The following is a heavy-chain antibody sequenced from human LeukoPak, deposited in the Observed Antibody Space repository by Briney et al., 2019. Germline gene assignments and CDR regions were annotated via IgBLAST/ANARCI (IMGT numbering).Heavy chain of an antibody. V-gene: IGHV3-9*01. D-gene: IGHD1-1*01. CDR2: ISWNSGSI. CDR3: AKDKAANLAHNVHAFDI. Sequence: GGSLRLSCAASGFTFDDYAMHWVRQAPGKGLEWVSGISWNSGSIGYADSVKGRFTISRDNAKNSLYLQMNSLRAEDTALYYRAKDKAANLAHNVHAFDIWGQGTMVTVSS. CDR1: GFTFDDYA. J-gene: IGHJ3*02.